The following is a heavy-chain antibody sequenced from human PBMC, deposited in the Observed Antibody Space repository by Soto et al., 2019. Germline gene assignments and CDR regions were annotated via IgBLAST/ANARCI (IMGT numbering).Heavy chain of an antibody. J-gene: IGHJ4*02. D-gene: IGHD3-10*01. CDR2: IYHSGST. V-gene: IGHV4-4*02. CDR1: SGSISSSNW. CDR3: AGTEQGWFFAY. Sequence: SETLSLTCAVSSGSISSSNWWSWVRQPPGKGLEWIGEIYHSGSTNYNPSLKSRVTISVDKSKNQFSLKLSSVTAADTAVYYCAGTEQGWFFAYWGQGTLVTVSS.